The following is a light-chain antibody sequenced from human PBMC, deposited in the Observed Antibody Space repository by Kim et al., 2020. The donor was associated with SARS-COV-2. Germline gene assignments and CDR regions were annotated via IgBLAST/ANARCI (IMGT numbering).Light chain of an antibody. CDR1: QSVTGTN. Sequence: PGERATPSSRASQSVTGTNLAWYQQRPGQAPRLLMYGASYRDSGIPDRFSGSGSGTDFTLTISRLEPEDFAVYYCQYYGSSPPVTFGQGTRLEIK. CDR3: QYYGSSPPVT. CDR2: GAS. J-gene: IGKJ5*01. V-gene: IGKV3-20*01.